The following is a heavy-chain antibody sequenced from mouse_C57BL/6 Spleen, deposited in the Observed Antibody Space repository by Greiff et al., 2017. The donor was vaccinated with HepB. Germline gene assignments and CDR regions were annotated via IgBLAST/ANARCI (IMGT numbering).Heavy chain of an antibody. J-gene: IGHJ4*01. V-gene: IGHV5-4*01. Sequence: DVKLVESGGGLVKPGGSLKLSCAASGFTFSSYAMSWVRQTPEKRLEWVATISDGGSYTYYPDNVKGRFTISRDNAKNNLYLQMSHLKSEDTAMYYCARDRPNWDEGAMDYWGQGTSVTVSS. CDR2: ISDGGSYT. CDR3: ARDRPNWDEGAMDY. CDR1: GFTFSSYA. D-gene: IGHD4-1*01.